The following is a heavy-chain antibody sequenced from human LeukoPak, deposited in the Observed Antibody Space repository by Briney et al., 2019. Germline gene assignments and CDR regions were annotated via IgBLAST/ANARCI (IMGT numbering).Heavy chain of an antibody. CDR2: INPTGTGT. CDR1: GYTFTNYY. CDR3: AREESGGYFDY. Sequence: ASVKVSFKASGYTFTNYYMHWVRQAPGQGLEWMGLINPTGTGTNYAQKFRGRVTLTRDTSTTTVYMELSSLRSEDTAVHYCAREESGGYFDYWGQGTLVTVSS. J-gene: IGHJ4*02. V-gene: IGHV1-46*01. D-gene: IGHD2-8*02.